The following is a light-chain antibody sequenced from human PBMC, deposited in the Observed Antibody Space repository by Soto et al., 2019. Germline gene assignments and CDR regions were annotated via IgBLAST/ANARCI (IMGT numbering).Light chain of an antibody. Sequence: EIVMTQSPATLSVSPGERATLSCRASQRVSSTLAWYQQKPGQAPRLLIYGASTRVTGIPARFRGSGSETESTLTISSLLSEDFAVDYCRHYNNSLPLLPFGGGTKVEIK. CDR1: QRVSST. CDR3: RHYNNSLPLLP. J-gene: IGKJ4*01. CDR2: GAS. V-gene: IGKV3-15*01.